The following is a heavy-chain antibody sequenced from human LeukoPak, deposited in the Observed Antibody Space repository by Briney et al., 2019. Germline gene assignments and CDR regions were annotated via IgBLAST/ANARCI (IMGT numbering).Heavy chain of an antibody. Sequence: GGSLRLSCAASGFTFSSYWMSWVRQAPGKGLEWVANIKQDGSEKYYVDSVKGRFTISRDNAKNSLYLQMNSLRAEDTAVYYYAKYSSGYYYDYWGQGTLVTVSS. CDR1: GFTFSSYW. V-gene: IGHV3-7*01. CDR2: IKQDGSEK. D-gene: IGHD3-22*01. J-gene: IGHJ4*02. CDR3: AKYSSGYYYDY.